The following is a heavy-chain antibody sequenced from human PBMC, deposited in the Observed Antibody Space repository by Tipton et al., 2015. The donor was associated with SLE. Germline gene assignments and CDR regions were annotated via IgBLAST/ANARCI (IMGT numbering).Heavy chain of an antibody. CDR1: GGSMSYHY. CDR3: ARDGYSSGWAGDFDY. D-gene: IGHD6-19*01. J-gene: IGHJ4*02. Sequence: TLSLTCSVSGGSMSYHYWSWIRQPPGKGLEWIGYINYTGNTNYNPSLKSRVTMSVDTSKSPFSLKLTFVTAADTAVYYCARDGYSSGWAGDFDYWGQGARVTVSS. CDR2: INYTGNT. V-gene: IGHV4-59*11.